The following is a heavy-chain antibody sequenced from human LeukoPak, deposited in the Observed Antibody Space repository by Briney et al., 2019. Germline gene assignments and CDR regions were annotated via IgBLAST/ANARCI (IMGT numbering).Heavy chain of an antibody. CDR3: AKDWPRGTATTIYYFEY. V-gene: IGHV3-30*18. Sequence: PGGSLRLSCAASGFTFSNYGMHWVRQAPGKGLEWVAVISHDGSNKYYGDSVKSRFTISRDNSKNTLFLQMNSLRAEDTAVYYCAKDWPRGTATTIYYFEYWGQGTLVTVSS. D-gene: IGHD4-17*01. CDR2: ISHDGSNK. CDR1: GFTFSNYG. J-gene: IGHJ4*02.